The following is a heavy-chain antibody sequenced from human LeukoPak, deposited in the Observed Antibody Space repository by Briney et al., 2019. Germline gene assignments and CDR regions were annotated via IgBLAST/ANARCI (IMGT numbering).Heavy chain of an antibody. D-gene: IGHD2-2*01. CDR1: GFTFSDYY. CDR2: IRHDGSNK. J-gene: IGHJ4*02. Sequence: GGSLRLSCAASGFTFSDYYMSWIRQAPGKGLEWVAFIRHDGSNKYYADSVKGRFTISRDNAKNSLYLQMNSLRAEDTAVYYCARDCSSTSCFDYWGQGTLVTVSS. V-gene: IGHV3-11*04. CDR3: ARDCSSTSCFDY.